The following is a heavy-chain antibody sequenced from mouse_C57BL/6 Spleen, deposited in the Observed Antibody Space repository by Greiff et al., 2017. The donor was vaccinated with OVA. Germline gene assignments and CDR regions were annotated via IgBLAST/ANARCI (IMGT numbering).Heavy chain of an antibody. CDR3: ARDRSYGYPFAY. J-gene: IGHJ3*01. CDR1: GFTFSSYA. Sequence: EVKVVESGGGLVKPGGSLKLSCAASGFTFSSYAMSWVRQTPEKRLEWVATISDGGSYTYYPDNVKGRFTISRDNAKNNLYLQMSHLKSEDTAMYYCARDRSYGYPFAYWGQGTLVTVSA. V-gene: IGHV5-4*01. CDR2: ISDGGSYT. D-gene: IGHD2-2*01.